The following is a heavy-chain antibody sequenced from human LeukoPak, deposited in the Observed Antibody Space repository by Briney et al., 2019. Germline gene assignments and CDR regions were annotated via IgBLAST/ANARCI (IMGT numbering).Heavy chain of an antibody. CDR3: ARGAQDYFYYMDV. CDR1: GFTFSRYW. Sequence: PGGSLRLSCAASGFTFSRYWMSWVRQAPGKGLEWVANINQDGSEKYCVDSVKGRFTTSRDNAKNSLFLQMNSLRADDTAVYYCARGAQDYFYYMDVWGKGTTVTVSS. V-gene: IGHV3-7*01. CDR2: INQDGSEK. J-gene: IGHJ6*03.